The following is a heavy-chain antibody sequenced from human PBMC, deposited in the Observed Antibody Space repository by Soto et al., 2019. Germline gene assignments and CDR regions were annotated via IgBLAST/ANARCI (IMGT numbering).Heavy chain of an antibody. J-gene: IGHJ2*01. Sequence: EVQLLESGGGLVQPGGSLSLSCAASGFTFSTYAMSWVRQTPGKGLEWVAGISGSGGATYYADAVKGRLTISRDNSNNPLYLQMNSLRGEDTAVYYCAKDLGPPVRSHYPYWYFDVWGSGTLVTVSS. CDR1: GFTFSTYA. CDR3: AKDLGPPVRSHYPYWYFDV. CDR2: ISGSGGAT. V-gene: IGHV3-23*01. D-gene: IGHD3-10*01.